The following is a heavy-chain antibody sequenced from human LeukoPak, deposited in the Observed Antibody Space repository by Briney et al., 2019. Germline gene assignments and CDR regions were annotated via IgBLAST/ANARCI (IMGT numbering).Heavy chain of an antibody. V-gene: IGHV4-34*01. CDR1: GGSFSGYY. D-gene: IGHD3-10*01. CDR3: ARLMVYYYGSGTKGYFDY. Sequence: SETLSLTCAVYGGSFSGYYWSWIRQPPGKGLEWIGEINHSGSTNYNPSLKSRVTISVDTSKNQFFLKLSSVTAADTAVYYCARLMVYYYGSGTKGYFDYWGQGTLVTVSS. CDR2: INHSGST. J-gene: IGHJ4*02.